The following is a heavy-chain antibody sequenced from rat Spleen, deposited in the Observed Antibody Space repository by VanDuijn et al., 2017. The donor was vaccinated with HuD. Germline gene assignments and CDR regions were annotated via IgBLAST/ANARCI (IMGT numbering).Heavy chain of an antibody. D-gene: IGHD1-2*01. CDR2: ISTGGGST. Sequence: EVQLVESGGGLVQPGRSLKLSCAASGFTFSNSYMAWVRQAPTKGLEWVAYISTGGGSTYYRDSVKGRFTISRDNAKSTLYLQMDSLRSEDTATYYCTQQLGDWFAYWGQGVMVTVSS. CDR3: TQQLGDWFAY. CDR1: GFTFSNSY. V-gene: IGHV5-27*01. J-gene: IGHJ2*01.